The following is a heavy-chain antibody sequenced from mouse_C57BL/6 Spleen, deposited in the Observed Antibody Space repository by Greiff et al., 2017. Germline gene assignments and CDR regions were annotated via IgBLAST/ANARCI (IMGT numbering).Heavy chain of an antibody. CDR3: TRRDGTGYFDV. D-gene: IGHD4-1*01. J-gene: IGHJ1*03. CDR1: GFTFSSYA. Sequence: EVKLMESGEGLVKPGGSLKLSCAASGFTFSSYAMSWVRQTPEKRLEWVAYISSGGDYIYYADTVKGRFTISRDNARNTLYLQMSSLKSEDTAMYYCTRRDGTGYFDVWGTGTTVTVSS. CDR2: ISSGGDYI. V-gene: IGHV5S21*01.